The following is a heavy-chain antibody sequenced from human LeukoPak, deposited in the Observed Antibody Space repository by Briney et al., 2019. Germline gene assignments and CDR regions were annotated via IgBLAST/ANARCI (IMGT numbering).Heavy chain of an antibody. CDR3: ARGPAAINGVWFDP. Sequence: PGGSLRLSXAASGFTFDDYGMSWVRQAPGKGLEWVSGINWNGGSTCYADSVKGRFTISRDSAKNSLYLQMNSLRAEDTAVYYCARGPAAINGVWFDPWGQGTLVTVSS. CDR2: INWNGGST. CDR1: GFTFDDYG. J-gene: IGHJ5*02. V-gene: IGHV3-20*04. D-gene: IGHD2-2*01.